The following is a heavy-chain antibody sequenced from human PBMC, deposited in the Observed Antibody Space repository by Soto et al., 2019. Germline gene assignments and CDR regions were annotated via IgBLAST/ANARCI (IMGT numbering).Heavy chain of an antibody. CDR1: VFSFNIFA. J-gene: IGHJ5*02. CDR2: ISGGGGST. CDR3: AKDPTSYDSSAQFDP. V-gene: IGHV3-23*01. D-gene: IGHD3-22*01. Sequence: GGSLRLSCAASVFSFNIFAMNWVRQAPGQGLEWVSGISGGGGSTYYADSVKGRFTISRDNSNNTLYLQMNSLRAEDTAVYYCAKDPTSYDSSAQFDPWGQGTLVTVSS.